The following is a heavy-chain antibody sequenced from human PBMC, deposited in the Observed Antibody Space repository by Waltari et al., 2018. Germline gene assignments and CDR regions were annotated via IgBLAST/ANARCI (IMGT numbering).Heavy chain of an antibody. Sequence: EVQMVASGAAGEQHGQSLKVSCKGSGCIVANYWPVWVRQTPGKGLEWMGIISPGDSDTRYSPSFQGQVTISADTSISTAYLQWSSLKASDTAMYYCARQSREYYYYYMDVWGKGTTVTVSS. D-gene: IGHD1-26*01. CDR2: ISPGDSDT. J-gene: IGHJ6*03. CDR1: GCIVANYW. CDR3: ARQSREYYYYYMDV. V-gene: IGHV5-51*01.